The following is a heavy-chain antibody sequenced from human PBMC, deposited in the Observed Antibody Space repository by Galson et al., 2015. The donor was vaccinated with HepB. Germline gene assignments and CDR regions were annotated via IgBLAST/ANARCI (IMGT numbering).Heavy chain of an antibody. Sequence: SLRLSCAASGFTFSSFSMSWVRQAPGKGLEWVSGISGSGNSPYYADSVQGRFTISRDNSKNTVLLEMNSLRVDDTAIYYCAKDEEPRWGSPFGSWGQGTLVTVSS. V-gene: IGHV3-23*01. CDR3: AKDEEPRWGSPFGS. CDR1: GFTFSSFS. J-gene: IGHJ4*02. CDR2: ISGSGNSP. D-gene: IGHD1-14*01.